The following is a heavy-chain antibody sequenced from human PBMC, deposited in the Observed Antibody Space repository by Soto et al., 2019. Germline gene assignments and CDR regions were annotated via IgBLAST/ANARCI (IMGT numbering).Heavy chain of an antibody. Sequence: QVHLVESGGGVVQPGRSLRVSCAASGFTFSIYAMHWVRQAPGTVLEWVAVISYDGTKAYYADSVKGRFTISRDNSKTTVDPQMNSLRDEDTAVYYCAKGRGPRSQWLIDRADYLGQGTLVTVSP. CDR2: ISYDGTKA. CDR1: GFTFSIYA. V-gene: IGHV3-30*18. D-gene: IGHD6-19*01. J-gene: IGHJ4*02. CDR3: AKGRGPRSQWLIDRADY.